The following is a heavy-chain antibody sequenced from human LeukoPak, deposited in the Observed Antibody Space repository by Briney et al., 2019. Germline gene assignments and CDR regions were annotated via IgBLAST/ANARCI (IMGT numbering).Heavy chain of an antibody. D-gene: IGHD6-6*01. J-gene: IGHJ4*02. CDR2: INSDGSST. CDR3: ARVVVSGSSDYFDY. Sequence: GGSLRLSCAASGFTFSSYWMHWVRQAPGKGLVWVSRINSDGSSTSYADSVKGRFTISRDNSKKTLYLQMNSLRGEDTAVYYCARVVVSGSSDYFDYWGQGTLVIVSS. CDR1: GFTFSSYW. V-gene: IGHV3-74*01.